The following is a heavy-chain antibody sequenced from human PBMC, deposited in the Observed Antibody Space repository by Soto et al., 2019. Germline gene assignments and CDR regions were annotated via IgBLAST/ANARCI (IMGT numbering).Heavy chain of an antibody. V-gene: IGHV3-53*01. Sequence: QAGGSLRLSCAASGFTVSSNYMSWVRQAPGKGLEWVSVIYSGGSTYYADSVKGRFTISRDNSKNTLYLQMNSLRAEDTAVYYCARWGHYSDSSGYRTVYYFDYWGQGTLVTVSS. J-gene: IGHJ4*02. CDR1: GFTVSSNY. CDR2: IYSGGST. D-gene: IGHD3-22*01. CDR3: ARWGHYSDSSGYRTVYYFDY.